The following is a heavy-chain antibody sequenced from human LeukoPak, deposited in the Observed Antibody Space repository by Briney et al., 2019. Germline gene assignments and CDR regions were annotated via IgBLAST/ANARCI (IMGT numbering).Heavy chain of an antibody. CDR3: ASSNYYYGSGSYPTIDY. CDR1: GGSISSGDYY. CDR2: IYYSGST. D-gene: IGHD3-10*01. J-gene: IGHJ4*02. Sequence: SETLSLTCTVSGGSISSGDYYWSWIRQPPGKGLEWIGYIYYSGSTYYNPSLKSRVTISVDTSKNQFSLKLSSVTAADTAVYYCASSNYYYGSGSYPTIDYWGQGTLVTASS. V-gene: IGHV4-30-4*08.